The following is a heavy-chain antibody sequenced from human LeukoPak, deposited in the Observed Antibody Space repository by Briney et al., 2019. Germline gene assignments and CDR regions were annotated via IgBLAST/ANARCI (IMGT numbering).Heavy chain of an antibody. CDR2: FDPEDGET. CDR1: GYTLTELS. V-gene: IGHV1-24*01. J-gene: IGHJ4*02. CDR3: ARDSRILSNSLPVGNDY. D-gene: IGHD2-15*01. Sequence: ASVKVSCKVSGYTLTELSMHWVRQAPGKGLEWMGGFDPEDGETIYAQKFQGRVTMTEDTSTDTAYMELRSLRSDDTAVYYCARDSRILSNSLPVGNDYWGQGTLVTVSS.